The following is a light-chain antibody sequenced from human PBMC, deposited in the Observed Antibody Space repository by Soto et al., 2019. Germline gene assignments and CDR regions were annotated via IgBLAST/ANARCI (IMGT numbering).Light chain of an antibody. CDR2: DAS. Sequence: EIVLTQSPATLSLSPGERATLSCRASQSVSSYLAWYQQKPGQAPRLLIYDASNRATGIPARFSGSGSGTEVTLTISSIEHEDFAVYYCQQRSNWPALTFGGGTKVEIK. CDR3: QQRSNWPALT. V-gene: IGKV3-11*01. CDR1: QSVSSY. J-gene: IGKJ4*01.